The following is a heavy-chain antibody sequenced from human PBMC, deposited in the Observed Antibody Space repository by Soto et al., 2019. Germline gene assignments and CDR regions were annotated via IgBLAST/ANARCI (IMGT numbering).Heavy chain of an antibody. V-gene: IGHV3-7*01. D-gene: IGHD3-10*01. CDR2: IKQDGGEK. CDR1: GFSFTSYW. J-gene: IGHJ4*02. CDR3: ATDGVYGSGSYMDY. Sequence: EVQLVESGGGLVQPGGSLRLSCAASGFSFTSYWMSWVRQAPGEGLGWVANIKQDGGEKYYVDSVKGRFTISRDNAKTSLHLQMNSLRAEDSAVYYCATDGVYGSGSYMDYWGQGTLVTVSS.